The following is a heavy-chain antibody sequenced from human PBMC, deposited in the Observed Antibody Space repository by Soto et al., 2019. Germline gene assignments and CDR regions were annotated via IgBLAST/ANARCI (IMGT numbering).Heavy chain of an antibody. CDR2: TYYRSKWYN. CDR3: ARDGGMDLRTSGYNWFDP. J-gene: IGHJ5*02. CDR1: GDSVSSNSAA. V-gene: IGHV6-1*01. D-gene: IGHD2-15*01. Sequence: SQTLSLTCAISGDSVSSNSAAWNWIRQSPSRGLEWLGRTYYRSKWYNDYAVSVKSRITINPDTSKNQFSLQLNSVTPEDTAVYYYARDGGMDLRTSGYNWFDPWGQGTLVTVSS.